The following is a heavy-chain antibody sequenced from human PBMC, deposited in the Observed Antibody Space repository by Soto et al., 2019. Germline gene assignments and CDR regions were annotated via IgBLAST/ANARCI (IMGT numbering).Heavy chain of an antibody. J-gene: IGHJ4*02. CDR2: IIPIFGTA. Sequence: GGSVEVSRQGSWGPLRSFSISWVRQAPGQGLEWMGGIIPIFGTANYAQKFQGRVTITADESTSTAYMELSSLRSEDTAVYYCARLVGATNDFDYWGQGTLVTVSS. CDR3: ARLVGATNDFDY. V-gene: IGHV1-69*01. D-gene: IGHD1-26*01. CDR1: WGPLRSFS.